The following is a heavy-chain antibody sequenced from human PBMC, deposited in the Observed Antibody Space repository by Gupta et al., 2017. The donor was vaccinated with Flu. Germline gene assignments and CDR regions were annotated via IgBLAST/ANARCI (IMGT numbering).Heavy chain of an antibody. CDR2: IFSNDEK. CDR3: ARIQTVTIFGVAKRSHFDY. V-gene: IGHV2-26*01. J-gene: IGHJ4*02. CDR1: GFSLSNARMG. Sequence: QVTLKESGPVLVKPTETLTLTVTGSGFSLSNARMGLSWIRQPPGKALEWLAHIFSNDEKSYSTPLKSRLTISKDTSKSQVVLTMTNMDPVDTATYYCARIQTVTIFGVAKRSHFDYWGQGTLVTVSS. D-gene: IGHD3-3*01.